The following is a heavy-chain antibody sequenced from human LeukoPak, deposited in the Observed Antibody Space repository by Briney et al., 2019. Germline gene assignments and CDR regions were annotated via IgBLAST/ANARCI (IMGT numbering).Heavy chain of an antibody. J-gene: IGHJ4*02. CDR1: GFDFSGYA. V-gene: IGHV3-23*01. Sequence: GGSLRLSCAASGFDFSGYAMNWVRQAPGKGLEWVAIIIASGSPTHYADSVKGRFIISRDNSRNTLYLQMNSLRAEDTALYYCARELVTTEISYFDYWGQGTLVTVSS. CDR2: IIASGSPT. D-gene: IGHD1-1*01. CDR3: ARELVTTEISYFDY.